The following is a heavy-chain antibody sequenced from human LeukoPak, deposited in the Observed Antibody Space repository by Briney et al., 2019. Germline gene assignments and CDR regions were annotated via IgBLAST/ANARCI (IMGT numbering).Heavy chain of an antibody. Sequence: SAKVSCKASGGTFSSYAISWVRQAPGQGLEWMGGIIPIFGTANYAQKFQGRVTITADESTSTAYMELSSLRSEDTAVYYCARAERYCSGGSCLPDDAFDIWGQGTMVTVSS. V-gene: IGHV1-69*13. CDR2: IIPIFGTA. CDR3: ARAERYCSGGSCLPDDAFDI. J-gene: IGHJ3*02. D-gene: IGHD2-15*01. CDR1: GGTFSSYA.